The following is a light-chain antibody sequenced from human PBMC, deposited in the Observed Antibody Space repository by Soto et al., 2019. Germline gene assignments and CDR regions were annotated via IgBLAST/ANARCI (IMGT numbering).Light chain of an antibody. J-gene: IGLJ1*01. Sequence: QAVVTQEPSLTVSPGGTVTLTCGSSTGPVTGGHHPYWIQQKPGQAPRTLIYDTSNKHSWTPARFSGSLLGGKAALTLSGAQPEDEAEYYCLLTYSGASYVFGTGTKLTVL. V-gene: IGLV7-46*01. CDR3: LLTYSGASYV. CDR1: TGPVTGGHH. CDR2: DTS.